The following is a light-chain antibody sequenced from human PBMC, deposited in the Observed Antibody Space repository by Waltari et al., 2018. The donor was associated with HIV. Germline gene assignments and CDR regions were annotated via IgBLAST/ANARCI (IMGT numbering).Light chain of an antibody. CDR3: QQYGASAWT. J-gene: IGKJ1*01. CDR1: QNIDANY. CDR2: GAS. V-gene: IGKV3-20*01. Sequence: IVLTQSPGTLSLSPGERATLSGRASQNIDANYLVWYHQKPGQAPRLLMSGASTRPTGIPDRFSGSGSGTDFTLTINRLEPEDFAVYYCQQYGASAWTFGHGTQVEIK.